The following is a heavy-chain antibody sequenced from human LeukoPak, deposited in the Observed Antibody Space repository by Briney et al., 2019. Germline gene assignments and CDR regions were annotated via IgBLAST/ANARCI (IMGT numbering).Heavy chain of an antibody. CDR3: AKDINIADY. CDR2: ILGSGVST. J-gene: IGHJ4*02. V-gene: IGHV3-23*01. Sequence: GGSLRLSCAASGFTFSNYAMSWVRQAPGKGLEWVSAILGSGVSTFYADSVKGRFTISRDNSKNTLYLQMNSLRAEDTAVYYCAKDINIADYWGQGTLATVSS. CDR1: GFTFSNYA.